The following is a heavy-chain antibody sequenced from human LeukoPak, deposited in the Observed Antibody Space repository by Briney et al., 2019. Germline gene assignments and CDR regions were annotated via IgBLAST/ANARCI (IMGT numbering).Heavy chain of an antibody. CDR2: IKQDGSEK. D-gene: IGHD2-8*01. J-gene: IGHJ6*03. V-gene: IGHV3-7*01. CDR1: GFTFSSYW. Sequence: PGGSLRLSCAASGFTFSSYWMSWVRQAPGKGLEWVANIKQDGSEKYYVDSVKGRFTISRDNAKNSLYLRMNSLRAEDTAVYYCATQDEDCTNGVCYKPSCAYYYYMDVWGKGTTVTVSS. CDR3: ATQDEDCTNGVCYKPSCAYYYYMDV.